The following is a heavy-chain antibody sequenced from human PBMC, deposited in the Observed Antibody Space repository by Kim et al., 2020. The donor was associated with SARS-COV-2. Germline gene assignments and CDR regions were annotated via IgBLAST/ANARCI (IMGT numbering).Heavy chain of an antibody. CDR3: ARPREEGYYYYGMDV. D-gene: IGHD1-26*01. J-gene: IGHJ6*02. CDR2: IKQAGSEQ. Sequence: GGSLRLSCAASGFTFSSYWMSWVRQAPGKGLQWVANIKQAGSEQYYVDSVKGRFTISRDNANNSLYLQMTSLRAEDTAVYYCARPREEGYYYYGMDVWG. V-gene: IGHV3-7*03. CDR1: GFTFSSYW.